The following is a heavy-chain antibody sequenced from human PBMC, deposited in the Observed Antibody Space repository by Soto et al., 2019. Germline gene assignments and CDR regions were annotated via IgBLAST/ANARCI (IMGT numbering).Heavy chain of an antibody. CDR2: INTNNGNT. Sequence: ASVKVSCKASGYTFTSYGISWVRQAPGQGLEWMAWINTNNGNTNYAQKFQGRVTVTTDTSTSTAYMELRSLRSDDTAVYYCARDPPVRRSWNDREAFDIWGQGTMVTVSS. CDR1: GYTFTSYG. J-gene: IGHJ3*02. V-gene: IGHV1-18*01. D-gene: IGHD1-1*01. CDR3: ARDPPVRRSWNDREAFDI.